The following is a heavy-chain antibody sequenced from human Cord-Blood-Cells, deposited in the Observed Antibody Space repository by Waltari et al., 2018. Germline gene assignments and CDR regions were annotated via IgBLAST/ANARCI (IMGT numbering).Heavy chain of an antibody. Sequence: QVQLVESGGGVVQPGRSLRLSCAAAGITFSSSGLPWVRQAPGKGLEWVAVISYDGSNKYYADSVKGRFTISRDNSKNTLYLQMNSLRAEDTAVYYCAKGGLRFLEWLLYYFDYWGQGTLVTVSS. CDR1: GITFSSSG. V-gene: IGHV3-30*18. CDR2: ISYDGSNK. D-gene: IGHD3-3*01. J-gene: IGHJ4*02. CDR3: AKGGLRFLEWLLYYFDY.